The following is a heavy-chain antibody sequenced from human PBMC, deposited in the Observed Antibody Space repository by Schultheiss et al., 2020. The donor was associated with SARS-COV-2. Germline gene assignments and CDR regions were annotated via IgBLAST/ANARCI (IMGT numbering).Heavy chain of an antibody. CDR1: GFTFIHYD. CDR3: ARDYDSSGYYPDAFDF. V-gene: IGHV3-69-1*02. D-gene: IGHD3-22*01. Sequence: GESLKISCATSGFTFIHYDMNWVRQAPGKGLEWVSRITDSGAYYADSVKGRFTISRDNAKNSLYLQMNSLRAEDTAVYYCARDYDSSGYYPDAFDFWGQGTMVTVSS. J-gene: IGHJ3*01. CDR2: ITDSGA.